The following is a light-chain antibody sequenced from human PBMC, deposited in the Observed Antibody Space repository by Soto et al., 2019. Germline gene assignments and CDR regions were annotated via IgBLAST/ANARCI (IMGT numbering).Light chain of an antibody. V-gene: IGKV3D-15*03. Sequence: MTQSPSSLSASIGDRVTITFQASQNITNNLSWYQHRPGQAPRLLIYQTSIRAAGIPARFSASGTGTDFTLTISDVQPEDFAVYYCHQRQSWPRTFGQGTKVDIK. CDR1: QNITNN. J-gene: IGKJ1*01. CDR2: QTS. CDR3: HQRQSWPRT.